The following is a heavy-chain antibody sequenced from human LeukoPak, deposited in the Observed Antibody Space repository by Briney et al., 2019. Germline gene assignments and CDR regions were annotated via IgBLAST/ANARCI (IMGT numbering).Heavy chain of an antibody. CDR3: ARDGSDYYDSSGYYPHFDY. D-gene: IGHD3-22*01. CDR1: GFTFSSYA. J-gene: IGHJ4*02. Sequence: GGSLRLSCAASGFTFSSYAMHWVRQAPGKGLEWVAVISYDGSNKYYADSVKGRFTISGDNSKNTLYLQMNSLRAEDTAVYYCARDGSDYYDSSGYYPHFDYWGQGTLVTVSS. CDR2: ISYDGSNK. V-gene: IGHV3-30-3*01.